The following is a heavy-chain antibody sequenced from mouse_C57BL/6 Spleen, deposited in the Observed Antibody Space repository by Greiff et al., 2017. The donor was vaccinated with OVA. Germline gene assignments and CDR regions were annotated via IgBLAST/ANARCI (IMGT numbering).Heavy chain of an antibody. CDR2: IYPGDGDT. CDR3: AREGVDGSGYFDV. J-gene: IGHJ1*03. D-gene: IGHD1-1*01. Sequence: QVQLQQSGAELVKPGASVKISCKASGYAFSSYWMNWVKQRPGKGLEWIGQIYPGDGDTNYNGKFKGKATLTADKSSSTAYMQLSSLTSEDSAVYFCAREGVDGSGYFDVWGTGTTVTVSS. V-gene: IGHV1-80*01. CDR1: GYAFSSYW.